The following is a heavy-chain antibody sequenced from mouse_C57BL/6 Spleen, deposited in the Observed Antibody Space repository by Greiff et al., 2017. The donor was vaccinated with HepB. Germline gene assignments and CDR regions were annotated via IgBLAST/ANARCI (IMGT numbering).Heavy chain of an antibody. Sequence: EVMLVESGEGLVKPGGSLKLSCAASGFTFSSYAMSWVRQTPEKRLEWVAYISSGGDYIYYADTVKGRFTISRDNARNTLYLQMSSLKSEDTAMYYCTRDYYKGFAYWGQGTLVTVSA. D-gene: IGHD1-1*02. V-gene: IGHV5-9-1*02. J-gene: IGHJ3*01. CDR3: TRDYYKGFAY. CDR1: GFTFSSYA. CDR2: ISSGGDYI.